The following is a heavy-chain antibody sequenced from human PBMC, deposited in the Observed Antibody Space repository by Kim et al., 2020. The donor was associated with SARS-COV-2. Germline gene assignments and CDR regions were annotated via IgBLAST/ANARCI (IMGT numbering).Heavy chain of an antibody. J-gene: IGHJ4*02. Sequence: ADSVEGRFTVSRDNARNTLYLQMDRLRAEDTALYYCAKDHESSGWPTFDYWGQGTQVTVSS. V-gene: IGHV3-30*07. D-gene: IGHD3-22*01. CDR3: AKDHESSGWPTFDY.